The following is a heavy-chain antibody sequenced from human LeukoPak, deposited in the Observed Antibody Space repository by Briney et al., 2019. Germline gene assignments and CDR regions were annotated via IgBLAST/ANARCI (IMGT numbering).Heavy chain of an antibody. V-gene: IGHV3-48*04. CDR3: AELGITMIGGV. J-gene: IGHJ6*04. D-gene: IGHD3-10*02. CDR2: ISSSGSTI. CDR1: GFTFTTYG. Sequence: GGSLRLSCAASGFTFTTYGMHWVRQAPGKGLEWVSYISSSGSTIYYADSVKGRFTISRDNAKNSLYLQMNSLRAEDTAVYYCAELGITMIGGVWGKGTTVTISS.